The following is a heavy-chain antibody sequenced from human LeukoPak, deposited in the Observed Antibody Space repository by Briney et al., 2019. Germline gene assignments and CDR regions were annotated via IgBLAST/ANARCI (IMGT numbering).Heavy chain of an antibody. D-gene: IGHD3-16*02. CDR3: ARSPEYDYVWGSYRWDVRRFDY. CDR2: ISAYNGNT. Sequence: GASVKASCKASGYTFTNYGISWVRQAPGQGLEWMGWISAYNGNTNYAQKFQGRVTITADESTSTAYMELSSLRSEDTAVYYCARSPEYDYVWGSYRWDVRRFDYWGQGTLVTVSS. J-gene: IGHJ4*02. CDR1: GYTFTNYG. V-gene: IGHV1-18*01.